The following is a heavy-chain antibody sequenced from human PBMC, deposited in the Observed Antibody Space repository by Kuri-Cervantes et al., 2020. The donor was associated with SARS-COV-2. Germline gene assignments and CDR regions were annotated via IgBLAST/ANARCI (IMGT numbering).Heavy chain of an antibody. Sequence: GESLKISCKGSGYSFTTYWIGWVRQMPGKGLEWMGIIYPGDSDTRYSPSFQGQVTISADKSISTAFLQWSSLKASDTAIYYCARRAYGEQADYYYMDVWVKWTTVTVSS. CDR1: GYSFTTYW. J-gene: IGHJ6*03. V-gene: IGHV5-51*01. CDR2: IYPGDSDT. D-gene: IGHD4-17*01. CDR3: ARRAYGEQADYYYMDV.